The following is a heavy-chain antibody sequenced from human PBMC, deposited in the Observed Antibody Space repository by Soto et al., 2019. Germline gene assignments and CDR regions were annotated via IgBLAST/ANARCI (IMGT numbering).Heavy chain of an antibody. CDR3: ARDPNIVLVPAALRSYYYYYGMDV. V-gene: IGHV3-7*01. CDR2: IKQDGSEK. CDR1: GFTFSSYW. D-gene: IGHD2-2*01. J-gene: IGHJ6*02. Sequence: EVQLVESGGGLVQPGGSLRLSCAASGFTFSSYWMSWVRQAPGKGLEWVANIKQDGSEKYYVDSVKGRFTISRDKAKNSLYLQMNSLRAEDTAVYYCARDPNIVLVPAALRSYYYYYGMDVWGQGTTVTVSS.